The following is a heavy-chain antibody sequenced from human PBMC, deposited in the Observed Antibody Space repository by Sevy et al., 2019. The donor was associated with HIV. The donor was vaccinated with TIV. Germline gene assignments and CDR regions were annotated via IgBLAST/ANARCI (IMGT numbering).Heavy chain of an antibody. Sequence: GGSLRLSCAASGYTFTIYGMIWVRQAPGKGLEWVSGISGSGSTTYYANSVKGRFTISRDNSKNTLYSQMNSLRAEDTAVYYCAKVAGSSDYLPGDFWGQGTLVTVSS. CDR1: GYTFTIYG. V-gene: IGHV3-23*01. CDR3: AKVAGSSDYLPGDF. J-gene: IGHJ4*02. CDR2: ISGSGSTT. D-gene: IGHD3-22*01.